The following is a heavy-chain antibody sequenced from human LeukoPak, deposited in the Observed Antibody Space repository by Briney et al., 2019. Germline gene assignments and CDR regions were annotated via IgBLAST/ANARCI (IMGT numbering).Heavy chain of an antibody. CDR2: IKSKTDGGTT. CDR1: GFTFSNAW. V-gene: IGHV3-15*01. J-gene: IGHJ4*02. D-gene: IGHD6-13*01. CDR3: TTARGSSSWYGRIFDY. Sequence: GGSLRLSCAASGFTFSNAWMSWVRQAPGKGLEWVGRIKSKTDGGTTDYAAPVKGRFTISRDDSKNTLYPQMNSLKTEDTAVYYCTTARGSSSWYGRIFDYWGQGTLVTVSS.